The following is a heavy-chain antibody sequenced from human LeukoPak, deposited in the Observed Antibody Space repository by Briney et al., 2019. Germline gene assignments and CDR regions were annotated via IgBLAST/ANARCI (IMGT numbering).Heavy chain of an antibody. CDR1: GFTFSSYA. V-gene: IGHV3-9*01. CDR2: ISWNSGSI. J-gene: IGHJ5*02. Sequence: GGSLRLSCAASGFTFSSYAMHWVRQVPGKGLEWVSGISWNSGSIGYADSVKGRFTISRDNAKNSLYLQMNSLRVEDTALYYCAKDSGSNPTNWFDPWGQGTLVTVSS. D-gene: IGHD3-10*01. CDR3: AKDSGSNPTNWFDP.